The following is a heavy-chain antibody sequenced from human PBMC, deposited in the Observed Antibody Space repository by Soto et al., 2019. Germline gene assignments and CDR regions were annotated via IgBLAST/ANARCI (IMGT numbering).Heavy chain of an antibody. V-gene: IGHV3-30*03. CDR2: ISYDSTKT. CDR3: ARAWGAWSDFHNYSLAV. J-gene: IGHJ6*02. CDR1: GFTFNSYG. Sequence: QVQLVESGGGVVQPGRSLRLSCAASGFTFNSYGMHWVRQGPGNGLEWVAFISYDSTKTYYADSVKGRFTISRDNSNRAVYVPMNSLTGEDTAVYYCARAWGAWSDFHNYSLAVWGPGTMVTVSS. D-gene: IGHD1-1*01.